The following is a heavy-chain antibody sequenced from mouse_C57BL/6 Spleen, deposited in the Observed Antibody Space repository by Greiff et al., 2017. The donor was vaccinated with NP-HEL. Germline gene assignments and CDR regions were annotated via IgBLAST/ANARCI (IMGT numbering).Heavy chain of an antibody. D-gene: IGHD1-1*02. CDR1: GYSITSGYY. Sequence: EVQLQQSGPGLVKPSQSLSLTCSVTGYSITSGYYWNWIRQFPGNKLEWMGYISYDGSNNYNPSLKNRISITRDTSKNQFFLKLNSVTTEDTATYYCARGVGMDYWGQGTSVTVSS. J-gene: IGHJ4*01. V-gene: IGHV3-6*01. CDR3: ARGVGMDY. CDR2: ISYDGSN.